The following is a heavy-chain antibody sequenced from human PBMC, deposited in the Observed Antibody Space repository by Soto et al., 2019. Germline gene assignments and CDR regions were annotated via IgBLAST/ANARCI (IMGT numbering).Heavy chain of an antibody. CDR2: ISGSGGST. V-gene: IGHV3-23*01. CDR1: GFTFSSYA. Sequence: GGSLRLSCAASGFTFSSYAMSWVRQAPGKGLEWVSAISGSGGSTYYADSVKGRFTISRDNSKNTLYLQMNSLRAEDTAVYYCAKDKGGQRGARSGGMDVWGQGTTVTVSS. D-gene: IGHD1-26*01. J-gene: IGHJ6*02. CDR3: AKDKGGQRGARSGGMDV.